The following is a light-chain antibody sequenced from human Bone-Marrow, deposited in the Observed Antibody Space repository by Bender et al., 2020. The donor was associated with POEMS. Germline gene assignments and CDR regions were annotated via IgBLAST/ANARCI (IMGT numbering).Light chain of an antibody. Sequence: QSALTQPASVSGSPGQSITISCTGTSSDVGNYNLVSWYQQYPGKAPKVMIYEGSKRPSGVSNRFSGSKSGTSASLAITGLQAEDEGDYYCQSYDNSLGGWVFGGGTKLTVL. J-gene: IGLJ3*02. V-gene: IGLV2-14*02. CDR2: EGS. CDR3: QSYDNSLGGWV. CDR1: SSDVGNYNL.